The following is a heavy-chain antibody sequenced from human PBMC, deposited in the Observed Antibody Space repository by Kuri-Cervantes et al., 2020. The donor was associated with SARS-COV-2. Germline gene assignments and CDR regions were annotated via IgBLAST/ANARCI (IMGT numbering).Heavy chain of an antibody. D-gene: IGHD2-8*02. CDR3: ARGEGIVLVVYALAFDI. CDR1: GGSISSYY. Sequence: SETLSLTCTVSGGSISSYYWSWIRQPPGKGLEWIGEINHSGSTNYNPSLKSRVTISVDTSKNQFSLKLNSVTAADTAVYYCARGEGIVLVVYALAFDIWGQGTMVTVSS. J-gene: IGHJ3*02. CDR2: INHSGST. V-gene: IGHV4-34*01.